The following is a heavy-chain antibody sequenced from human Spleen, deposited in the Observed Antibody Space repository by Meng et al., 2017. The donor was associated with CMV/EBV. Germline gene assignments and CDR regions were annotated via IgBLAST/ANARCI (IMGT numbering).Heavy chain of an antibody. CDR3: ASLNEIVVVPAALGDV. CDR1: GGSLSGYY. CDR2: INHSGST. V-gene: IGHV4-34*01. D-gene: IGHD2-2*01. Sequence: SETLSLTCAVYGGSLSGYYWSWIRQPPGKGLEWIGEINHSGSTNYNPSLKSRVTISIDTSKNQFSLKLSSVTAADTAVYYCASLNEIVVVPAALGDVWGQGTTVTVSS. J-gene: IGHJ6*02.